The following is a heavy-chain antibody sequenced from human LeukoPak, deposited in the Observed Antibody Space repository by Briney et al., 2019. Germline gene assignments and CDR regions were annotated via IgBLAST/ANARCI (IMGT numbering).Heavy chain of an antibody. Sequence: PGGSLRLSCSASGVTFSTYSMHWVRQAPGKGLEDVSAISSNGGSTYYADSVKGRFTISRDNSKTTLYLQMSSLRPEDTAVYYCVKGVGYNSGPAWGQGTLVTVS. V-gene: IGHV3-64D*06. CDR2: ISSNGGST. D-gene: IGHD6-19*01. CDR3: VKGVGYNSGPA. J-gene: IGHJ5*02. CDR1: GVTFSTYS.